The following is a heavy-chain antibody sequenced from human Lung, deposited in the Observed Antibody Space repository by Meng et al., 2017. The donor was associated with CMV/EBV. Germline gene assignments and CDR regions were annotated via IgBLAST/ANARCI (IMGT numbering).Heavy chain of an antibody. CDR2: IFSNDEK. CDR1: GFSRSNARMG. D-gene: IGHD6-19*01. Sequence: FGPTLVKLTETLTLTCTVSGFSRSNARMGVSWIRQPPGKALEWLAHIFSNDEKSYSTSLKSRLTISKDTSKSQVVLTMTNMDPVDTATYYCARTGIAVAGTYYYYGMDVWGQGTTVTVSS. V-gene: IGHV2-26*01. J-gene: IGHJ6*02. CDR3: ARTGIAVAGTYYYYGMDV.